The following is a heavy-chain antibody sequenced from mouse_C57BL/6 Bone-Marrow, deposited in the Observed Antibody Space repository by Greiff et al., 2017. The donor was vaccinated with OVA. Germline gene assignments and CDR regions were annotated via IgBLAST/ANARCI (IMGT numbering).Heavy chain of an antibody. Sequence: QVQLQQSGPGLVQPSQSLSITCTVSGFSLTSYGVHWVRPSPGKGLEWLGVRWRGGSTDYNAAFMSRLSITKDNSKSQVFFKMNSLQADDTAIYYCAKNYGSSPYYFDYWGQGTTLTVSS. J-gene: IGHJ2*01. CDR1: GFSLTSYG. CDR2: RWRGGST. CDR3: AKNYGSSPYYFDY. D-gene: IGHD1-1*01. V-gene: IGHV2-5*01.